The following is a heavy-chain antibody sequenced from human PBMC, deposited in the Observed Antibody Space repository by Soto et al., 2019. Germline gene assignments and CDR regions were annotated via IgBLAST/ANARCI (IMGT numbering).Heavy chain of an antibody. CDR2: ISYAGTNN. Sequence: GGSLRLSCAASGFPFSSYAMHWVRQAPGKGLEWVAGISYAGTNNYYTDSVKGRFTISRDNSKNTLYLQMNSLRGDDTAVYYCANMAAAGTGWCQGTLVTVSS. J-gene: IGHJ4*02. CDR3: ANMAAAGTG. CDR1: GFPFSSYA. V-gene: IGHV3-30-3*01. D-gene: IGHD6-13*01.